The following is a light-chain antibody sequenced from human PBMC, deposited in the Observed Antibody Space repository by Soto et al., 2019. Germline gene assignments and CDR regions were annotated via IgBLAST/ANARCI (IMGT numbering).Light chain of an antibody. Sequence: EIVLTQSPATLSLSPGERATLSCRASQSITSSLAWYQHKAGKVPRLLIYDASNRATGIPARFTGSGSGTDFTLSISSLEPEDFAVYYCQQRGGWPLSFGGGTKVEI. J-gene: IGKJ4*01. CDR2: DAS. V-gene: IGKV3-11*01. CDR1: QSITSS. CDR3: QQRGGWPLS.